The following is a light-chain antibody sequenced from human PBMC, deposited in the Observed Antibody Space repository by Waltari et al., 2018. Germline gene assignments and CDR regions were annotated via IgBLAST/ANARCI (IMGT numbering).Light chain of an antibody. J-gene: IGLJ3*02. V-gene: IGLV1-40*01. CDR1: SSNIGASSY. Sequence: LTQPPSVSGAPGQRVTISCTGSSSNIGASSYVHWYQQLPGTAPKLLIFGDSIRPSGVPDRFSASKSASSASLAIAGLQAEDEADYYCQSYDRGLSAWVFGGGTKLIV. CDR3: QSYDRGLSAWV. CDR2: GDS.